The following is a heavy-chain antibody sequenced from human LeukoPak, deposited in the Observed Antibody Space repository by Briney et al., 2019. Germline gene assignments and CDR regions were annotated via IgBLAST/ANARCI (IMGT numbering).Heavy chain of an antibody. D-gene: IGHD3-3*01. CDR1: GYTFTGYY. J-gene: IGHJ4*02. Sequence: GASVKVSCKASGYTFTGYYMHWVRQAPGQGLEWMGRINPNSGGTNYAQKFQGRVTMTRDTSISTAYMELSRLRSDDTAVYYCARADFWSGYFPRRFDYWGQGTLVTVSS. V-gene: IGHV1-2*06. CDR2: INPNSGGT. CDR3: ARADFWSGYFPRRFDY.